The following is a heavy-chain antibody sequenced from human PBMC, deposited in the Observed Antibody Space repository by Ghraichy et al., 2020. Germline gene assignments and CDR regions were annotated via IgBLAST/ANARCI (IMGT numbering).Heavy chain of an antibody. CDR1: GFTFSSYW. Sequence: GGSLRLSCAASGFTFSSYWMHWVRQAPGKGLVWVSRINSDGSSTSYADSVKGRFTISRDNAKNTLYLQMNSLRAEDTAVYYCARDGDFWSGYYLSYYYYGMDVWGQGTTVTVSS. V-gene: IGHV3-74*01. CDR3: ARDGDFWSGYYLSYYYYGMDV. J-gene: IGHJ6*02. D-gene: IGHD3-3*01. CDR2: INSDGSST.